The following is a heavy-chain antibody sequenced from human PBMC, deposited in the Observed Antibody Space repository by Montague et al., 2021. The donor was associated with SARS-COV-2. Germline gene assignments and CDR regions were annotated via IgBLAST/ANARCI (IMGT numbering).Heavy chain of an antibody. D-gene: IGHD6-19*01. CDR2: INGGGDSQ. J-gene: IGHJ5*02. Sequence: SLRLSCAASGFRFYNYAMNWVRQAPGEGLEWVSGINGGGDSQYYTCSVKRRFTISRDNPKNTVYLRKNLLSAEDTAVYFCAKDTLRTTVAFFDLWGQGTLVTVSS. CDR1: GFRFYNYA. CDR3: AKDTLRTTVAFFDL. V-gene: IGHV3-23*01.